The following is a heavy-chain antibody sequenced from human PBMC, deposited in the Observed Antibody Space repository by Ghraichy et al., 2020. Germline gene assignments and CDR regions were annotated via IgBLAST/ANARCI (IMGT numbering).Heavy chain of an antibody. V-gene: IGHV3-7*01. CDR2: IKQDGSEK. CDR3: ARPRQSDYYCSMDV. J-gene: IGHJ6*02. D-gene: IGHD5-24*01. Sequence: GGSLRLSCAVSGFTFSNYWMTWVRQAPGKGLEWVANIKQDGSEKYWVDSVKGRFTISRDNAKNSLYLQMNSLRAEDTAVYYCARPRQSDYYCSMDVWGQGTTVTVSS. CDR1: GFTFSNYW.